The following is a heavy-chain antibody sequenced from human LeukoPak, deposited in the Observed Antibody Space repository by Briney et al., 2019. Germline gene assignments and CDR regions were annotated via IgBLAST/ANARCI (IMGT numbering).Heavy chain of an antibody. Sequence: GGSLRPSCAASGFTFSSYAMTWVRQAPGKGLEWVSGISGSGGRTYYADSVKGRFTISRDNSKNTLYLQMNSLRAEDTAVYYCAKETLHYSNYYFDYWGQGTLVTVSS. J-gene: IGHJ4*02. CDR3: AKETLHYSNYYFDY. CDR2: ISGSGGRT. V-gene: IGHV3-23*01. D-gene: IGHD4-11*01. CDR1: GFTFSSYA.